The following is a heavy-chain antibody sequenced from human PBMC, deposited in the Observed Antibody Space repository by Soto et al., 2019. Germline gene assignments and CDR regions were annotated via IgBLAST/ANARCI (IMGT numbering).Heavy chain of an antibody. Sequence: PGGSLRLSCVGSGFTFGDYGMQWDRQAPGKGLGWVAVISYEGSSRHYADSVEGRFTISRDNTKNTLYLQMDSLRPEDTAVYCGAMDRREWLEEYFQHWGQGTPVTVSS. CDR2: ISYEGSSR. CDR3: AMDRREWLEEYFQH. V-gene: IGHV3-30*03. J-gene: IGHJ1*01. CDR1: GFTFGDYG. D-gene: IGHD6-19*01.